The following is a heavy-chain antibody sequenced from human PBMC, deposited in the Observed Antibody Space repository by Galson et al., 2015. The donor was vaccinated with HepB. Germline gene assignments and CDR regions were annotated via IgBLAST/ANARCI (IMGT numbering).Heavy chain of an antibody. D-gene: IGHD3-22*01. CDR3: ARSLGLYFDSSGYYKVAADYYYGTDV. V-gene: IGHV3-48*01. J-gene: IGHJ6*02. CDR2: ISSSTSTT. CDR1: GFTFNLYG. Sequence: SLRLSCAASGFTFNLYGMNWVRQAPGKGLEWVSYISSSTSTTYYVDSVKGRFTVSRDNAKNSLYLQMNSLRAEDTAVYYCARSLGLYFDSSGYYKVAADYYYGTDVWGQGTTVTVSS.